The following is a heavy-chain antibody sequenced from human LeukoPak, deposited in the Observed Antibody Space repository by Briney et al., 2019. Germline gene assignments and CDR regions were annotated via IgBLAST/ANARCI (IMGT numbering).Heavy chain of an antibody. CDR1: GGSISSGGYY. CDR3: ARGGDSSSPYYDFWSGYRWFDP. J-gene: IGHJ5*02. CDR2: IYYSGST. D-gene: IGHD3-3*01. V-gene: IGHV4-31*03. Sequence: SETLSLTCTVSGGSISSGGYYWSWIRQHPGKGLEWIGYIYYSGSTYYNSSLKSRVTISVDTSKNQFSLKLSSVTAADTAVYYCARGGDSSSPYYDFWSGYRWFDPWGQGTLVTVSS.